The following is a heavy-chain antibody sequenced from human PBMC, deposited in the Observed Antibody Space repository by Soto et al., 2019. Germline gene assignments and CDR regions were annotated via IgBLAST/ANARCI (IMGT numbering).Heavy chain of an antibody. CDR2: INAGNGNT. J-gene: IGHJ6*02. CDR1: GYTFTSYA. Sequence: QVQLVQSGAEVKKPGASVKVSCKASGYTFTSYAMHWVRQAPGQRLEWMGWINAGNGNTKYSQKFQGRVTITRDTSASTADMELSSLRSEDTAVYYCASSNIAAAPYGMDVWGQGTTVTVSS. CDR3: ASSNIAAAPYGMDV. V-gene: IGHV1-3*01. D-gene: IGHD6-13*01.